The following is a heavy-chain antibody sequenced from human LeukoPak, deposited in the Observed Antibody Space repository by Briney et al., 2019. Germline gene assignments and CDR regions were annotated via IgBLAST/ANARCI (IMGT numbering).Heavy chain of an antibody. CDR1: GGTFGSYA. Sequence: ASVKVSCKASGGTFGSYAISWVRQAPGQGLEWMRGIIPIFGTANYAQKFQGRVTITTDESTSTAYMELSSLRSEDTAVYYCARARGMVAATLFDYWGQGTLVTVSS. CDR2: IIPIFGTA. J-gene: IGHJ4*02. D-gene: IGHD2-15*01. V-gene: IGHV1-69*05. CDR3: ARARGMVAATLFDY.